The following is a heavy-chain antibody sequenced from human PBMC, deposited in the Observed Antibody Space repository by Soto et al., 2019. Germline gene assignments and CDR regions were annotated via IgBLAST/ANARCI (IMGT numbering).Heavy chain of an antibody. V-gene: IGHV1-58*03. CDR2: IVVGTADT. CDR3: AASPRSPHYYYGMDV. CDR1: GFAFSTSA. J-gene: IGHJ6*02. Sequence: QTQLLQSGPEVKKPGTSVKVSCRASGFAFSTSAVQWVRQARGQRLEWIGWIVVGTADTNYAQKFQERVTITTDSSTNTAYLELGSLRFDDTAVYYCAASPRSPHYYYGMDVWGQGTTVTVSS.